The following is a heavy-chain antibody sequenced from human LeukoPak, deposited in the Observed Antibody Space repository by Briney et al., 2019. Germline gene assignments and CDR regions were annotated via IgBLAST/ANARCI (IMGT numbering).Heavy chain of an antibody. V-gene: IGHV3-23*01. Sequence: PGGSLRPSCAASGFTFSSSAMSWVRQAPGKGLEWVSIISGGGGSTYYADSVKGRFTISRDNSKNTLYLQMNSLRAEDTALYYCAKEVSNDYWGQGTLVTVSS. CDR1: GFTFSSSA. D-gene: IGHD1-14*01. J-gene: IGHJ4*02. CDR3: AKEVSNDY. CDR2: ISGGGGST.